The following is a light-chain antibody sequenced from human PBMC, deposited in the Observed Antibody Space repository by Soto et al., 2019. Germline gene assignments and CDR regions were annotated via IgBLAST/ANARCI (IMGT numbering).Light chain of an antibody. CDR1: SSDVGGYNY. V-gene: IGLV2-14*01. J-gene: IGLJ1*01. CDR3: SSYTSSSNYV. Sequence: QSVLTQPASVSGSPGQSITISCTGTSSDVGGYNYVSWYQQHPGKAPKLMIYDVSNRPSGVSIRFSGSKSGNTAYLTISGLEAEDEADYYCSSYTSSSNYVFGTATKLTVI. CDR2: DVS.